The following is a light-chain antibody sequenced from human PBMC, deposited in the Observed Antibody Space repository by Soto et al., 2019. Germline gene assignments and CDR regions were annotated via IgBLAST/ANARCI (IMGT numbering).Light chain of an antibody. CDR2: EVS. J-gene: IGLJ1*01. CDR1: SSDVGGYNY. CDR3: SSYTSSSTPRV. Sequence: QSLLTQPASVSGSPGQSITISCTGTSSDVGGYNYVSWYQQHPGKAPKLMIYEVSNRPSGVSNRFSGSKSGNTASLTISGLQAEDEDDYYCSSYTSSSTPRVFGTGTKLTVL. V-gene: IGLV2-14*01.